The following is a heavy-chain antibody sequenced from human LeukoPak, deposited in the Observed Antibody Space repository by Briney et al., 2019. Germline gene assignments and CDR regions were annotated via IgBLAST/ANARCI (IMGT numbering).Heavy chain of an antibody. J-gene: IGHJ4*02. D-gene: IGHD6-19*01. V-gene: IGHV3-48*03. CDR1: GFTFSSYE. CDR3: VRDPSVAADDY. Sequence: GGSLRLSCAASGFTFSSYEMNWVRQAPGKGLEWVSYSSSGGSAIYYADSVKGRSTISRDNAKNSLYLQMNSLRAEDTAIYYCVRDPSVAADDYWGQGTLVTVSS. CDR2: SSSGGSAI.